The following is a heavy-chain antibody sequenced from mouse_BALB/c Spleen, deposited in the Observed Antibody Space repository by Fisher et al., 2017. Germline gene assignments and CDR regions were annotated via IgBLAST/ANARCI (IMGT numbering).Heavy chain of an antibody. Sequence: KFKGKATLTADKSSSTAYMQLSSLTSEDSAVYYCAREGGVRRAMDYWGQGTSVTVSS. CDR3: AREGGVRRAMDY. D-gene: IGHD2-14*01. V-gene: IGHV1-4*01. J-gene: IGHJ4*01.